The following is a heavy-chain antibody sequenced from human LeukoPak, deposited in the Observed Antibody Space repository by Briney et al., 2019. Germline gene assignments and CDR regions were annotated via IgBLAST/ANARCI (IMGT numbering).Heavy chain of an antibody. CDR3: ARDQCGSSCYSVY. J-gene: IGHJ4*02. V-gene: IGHV1-3*01. D-gene: IGHD2-15*01. Sequence: KFQGRVTITRDTSASTAYMELSSLRSEDTAVYYCARDQCGSSCYSVYWGQGTLVTVSS.